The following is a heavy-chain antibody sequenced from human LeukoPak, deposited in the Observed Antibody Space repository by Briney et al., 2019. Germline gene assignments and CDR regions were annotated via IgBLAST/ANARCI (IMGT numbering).Heavy chain of an antibody. V-gene: IGHV1-46*01. D-gene: IGHD4-17*01. CDR3: ARESTDYGDYREYYFDY. CDR2: INPSGGST. Sequence: ASVKVSCKASGYTFTSYYMHWVRQAPGQGLEWMGIINPSGGSTSYAQKFQGRVTMTRDTSTSTVYMELSSLRSEDTAVYYCARESTDYGDYREYYFDYWGQGTLVTVYS. CDR1: GYTFTSYY. J-gene: IGHJ4*02.